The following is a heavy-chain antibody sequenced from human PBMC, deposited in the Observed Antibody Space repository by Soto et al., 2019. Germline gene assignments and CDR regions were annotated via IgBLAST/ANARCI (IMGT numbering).Heavy chain of an antibody. V-gene: IGHV1-2*04. Sequence: ASVKVSCKAPGYTFTGYYMHWVRQAPGQGLEWMGWINPNSGGTNYAQKFQGWVTMTRDTSISTAYMELSRLRSDDTAVYYCARAFPRITMVRGVIFRYYYGMDVWGQGTTVTVSS. J-gene: IGHJ6*02. CDR2: INPNSGGT. CDR3: ARAFPRITMVRGVIFRYYYGMDV. D-gene: IGHD3-10*01. CDR1: GYTFTGYY.